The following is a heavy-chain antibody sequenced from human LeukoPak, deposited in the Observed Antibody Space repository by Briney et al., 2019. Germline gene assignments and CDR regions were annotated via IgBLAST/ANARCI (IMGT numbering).Heavy chain of an antibody. CDR3: ARGARRRGLEREIFDY. CDR1: VGILIRYV. V-gene: IGHV1-69*04. J-gene: IGHJ4*02. Sequence: GCSVNVSCKAGVGILIRYVISSLRPAAGRGVEWMGRINSIHGIANNAQKFQCRVTITADKSTNTDYMQLSSLRSEDTAVYSGARGARRRGLEREIFDYWGQGTLVTVSS. CDR2: INSIHGIA. D-gene: IGHD1-1*01.